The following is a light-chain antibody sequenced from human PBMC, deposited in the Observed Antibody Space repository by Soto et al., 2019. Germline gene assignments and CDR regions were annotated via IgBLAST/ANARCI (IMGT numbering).Light chain of an antibody. J-gene: IGKJ1*01. CDR2: AAS. CDR3: QQSYSTPRP. CDR1: QSISSY. Sequence: DIQMTHSPSSLSASVGDRVTITFRSSQSISSYLNWYQQKPGKAPKLLIYAASSLQSGVPSRFSGSGSGTDFTLTISSLQPEDFATYYCQQSYSTPRPFGQGTKVDI. V-gene: IGKV1-39*01.